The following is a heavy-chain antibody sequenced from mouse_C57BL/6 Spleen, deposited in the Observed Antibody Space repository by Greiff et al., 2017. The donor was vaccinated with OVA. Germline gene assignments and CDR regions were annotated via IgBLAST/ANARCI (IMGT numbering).Heavy chain of an antibody. CDR3: ARYPLYDY. Sequence: QVQLQQSGAELAKPGASVKLSCKASGYTFTSYWMHWVKQRPGQGLEWIGYINPSSGYTKYNQKFKDKATLTADTSSSTAYMQLSSLTYEDSAVYYCARYPLYDYWGQGTTLTVSS. CDR1: GYTFTSYW. CDR2: INPSSGYT. D-gene: IGHD2-1*01. V-gene: IGHV1-7*01. J-gene: IGHJ2*01.